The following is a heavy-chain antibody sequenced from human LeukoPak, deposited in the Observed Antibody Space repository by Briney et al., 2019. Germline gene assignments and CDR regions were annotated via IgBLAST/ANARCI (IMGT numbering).Heavy chain of an antibody. CDR1: TFTFSDYD. J-gene: IGHJ4*02. CDR2: ISAGSSYK. Sequence: PGGSLRLSCTASTFTFSDYDMGWVRQAPGKGLEWVSSISAGSSYKFSADSVQGRFTISRDDAKNSLYLQMNNLRVDDTAVYYCAKWPDYGSGSSLDYWGQGTLVTVSS. V-gene: IGHV3-11*03. D-gene: IGHD3-10*01. CDR3: AKWPDYGSGSSLDY.